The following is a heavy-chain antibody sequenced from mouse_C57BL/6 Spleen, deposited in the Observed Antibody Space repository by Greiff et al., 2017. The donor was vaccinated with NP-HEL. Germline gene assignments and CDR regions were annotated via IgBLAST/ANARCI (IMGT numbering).Heavy chain of an antibody. V-gene: IGHV1-78*01. CDR1: GYTFTDHT. J-gene: IGHJ2*01. D-gene: IGHD2-5*01. CDR2: IYPRDGST. CDR3: ARGSYYSNYADY. Sequence: VKLQESDAELVKPGASVKISCKVSGYTFTDHTIHWMKQRPEQGLEWIGYIYPRDGSTKYNEKFKGKATLTADKSSSTAYMQLNSLTSEDSAVYFCARGSYYSNYADYWGQGTTLTVSS.